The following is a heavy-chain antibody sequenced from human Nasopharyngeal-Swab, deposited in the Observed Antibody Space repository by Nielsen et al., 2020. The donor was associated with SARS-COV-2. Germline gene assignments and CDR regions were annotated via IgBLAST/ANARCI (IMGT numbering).Heavy chain of an antibody. V-gene: IGHV3-33*01. D-gene: IGHD5-12*01. CDR3: AREGPYSGTNVFDI. Sequence: GGFLRLSCAASGFSFNNHGMHWVRQAPGKGLEWVAVIWSDGKTTKYADSVKGLLTISRDKSRNTLYLQMNNLRVEDTAIYYCAREGPYSGTNVFDIWGQGTMVTVSS. J-gene: IGHJ3*02. CDR2: IWSDGKTT. CDR1: GFSFNNHG.